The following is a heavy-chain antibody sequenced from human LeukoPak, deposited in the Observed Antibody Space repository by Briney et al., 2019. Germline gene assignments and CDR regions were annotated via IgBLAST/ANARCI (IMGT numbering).Heavy chain of an antibody. CDR3: ARAGTTGSVDY. Sequence: GGSLRLSCAASGFTFSSYWMSWVRQAPGKGLEWVATIRQDGSQKYYVDSVKGRFTISRDNAKNSLYLQMNSLRADDTAVYYCARAGTTGSVDYWGQGSLVTVSS. J-gene: IGHJ4*02. D-gene: IGHD1-14*01. CDR2: IRQDGSQK. V-gene: IGHV3-7*01. CDR1: GFTFSSYW.